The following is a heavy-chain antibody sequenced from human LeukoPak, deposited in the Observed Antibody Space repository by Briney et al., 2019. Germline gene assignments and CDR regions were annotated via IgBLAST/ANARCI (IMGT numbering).Heavy chain of an antibody. V-gene: IGHV3-7*01. J-gene: IGHJ4*02. CDR2: IKEDGSEK. Sequence: GGSLRLSCAASPFTSSGHWMSWVRQAPGKGLEWVANIKEDGSEKYYLDSVKGRFTISRDNAKNSLHLQMNSLRPDDTAVYYCAREPQYWGQGTLVTVSS. CDR3: AREPQY. CDR1: PFTSSGHW.